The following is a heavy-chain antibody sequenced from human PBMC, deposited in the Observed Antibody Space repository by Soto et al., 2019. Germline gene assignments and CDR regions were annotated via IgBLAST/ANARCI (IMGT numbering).Heavy chain of an antibody. D-gene: IGHD3-3*01. CDR1: GFTFSSYW. V-gene: IGHV3-7*05. Sequence: GGSLRLSCAASGFTFSSYWMSWVRQAPGKGLEWVANIKQDGSEKYYVDSVKGRFTISRDNAKNSLYLQMNSLRAEDTAVYYCARVVYYAFWSGDFASYPYYGMDVWGQGTTVTVSS. CDR3: ARVVYYAFWSGDFASYPYYGMDV. CDR2: IKQDGSEK. J-gene: IGHJ6*02.